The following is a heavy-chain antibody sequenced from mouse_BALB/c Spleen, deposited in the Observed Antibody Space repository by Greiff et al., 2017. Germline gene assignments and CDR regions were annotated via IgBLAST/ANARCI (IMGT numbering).Heavy chain of an antibody. CDR3: ARQGLGPLFDD. V-gene: IGHV5-9-3*01. J-gene: IGHJ2*01. CDR1: GFTFSSYA. CDR2: ISSGGSYT. Sequence: EVQLVESGGGLVKPGGSLKLSCAASGFTFSSYAMSWVRQTPEKRLEWVATISSGGSYTYYPDSVKGRFTISRDNAKNTLYLQMSSLRSEDTAMYYCARQGLGPLFDDWGQGTTLTVSS. D-gene: IGHD4-1*01.